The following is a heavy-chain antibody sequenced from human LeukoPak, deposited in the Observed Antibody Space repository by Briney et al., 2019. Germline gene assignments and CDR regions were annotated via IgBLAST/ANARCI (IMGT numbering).Heavy chain of an antibody. CDR3: ATPTILIYGMDV. D-gene: IGHD3-3*01. CDR1: GFTFSDYY. Sequence: GGSLRLSCAASGFTFSDYYMSWIRQAPGKGLEWVSYTSSSGSTIYYEDSVKGRFTISRDNDKNSLYLQMNSLRAEDTAVYYCATPTILIYGMDVWGQGTTVTVSS. CDR2: TSSSGSTI. J-gene: IGHJ6*02. V-gene: IGHV3-11*01.